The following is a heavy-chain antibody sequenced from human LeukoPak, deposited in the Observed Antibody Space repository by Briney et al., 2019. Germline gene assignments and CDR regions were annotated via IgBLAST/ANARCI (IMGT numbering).Heavy chain of an antibody. CDR1: GGTFSSYA. D-gene: IGHD3-10*01. J-gene: IGHJ4*02. Sequence: SVKVSCKASGGTFSSYAISWVRQAPGQGLEWMGGIIPIFGTANYAQKFQGRVTITADESTSTAYMELSSLRSEDTAVYYRARESGTSGYYGSGSYRYWGQGTLVAVSS. CDR2: IIPIFGTA. V-gene: IGHV1-69*13. CDR3: ARESGTSGYYGSGSYRY.